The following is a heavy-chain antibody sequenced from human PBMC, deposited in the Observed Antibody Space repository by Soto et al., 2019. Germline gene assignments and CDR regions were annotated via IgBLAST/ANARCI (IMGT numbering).Heavy chain of an antibody. Sequence: QMQLQASGPGLVKTSETLSLTCNVSGASVSHGYWSWIRQPPGKGLEWIGFMYFGGSFYYNPSLNSRATISVETSKNQCSMKLTSVTASDTAVYYCARSYYDSTGFAVDPWVQGTLVTVSS. CDR2: MYFGGSF. D-gene: IGHD3-22*01. CDR1: GASVSHGY. V-gene: IGHV4-59*02. J-gene: IGHJ5*02. CDR3: ARSYYDSTGFAVDP.